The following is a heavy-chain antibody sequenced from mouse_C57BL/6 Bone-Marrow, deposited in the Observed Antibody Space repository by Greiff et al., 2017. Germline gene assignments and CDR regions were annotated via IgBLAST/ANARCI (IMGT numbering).Heavy chain of an antibody. CDR2: IWRGGST. CDR3: AKNDPYDYDWYFDV. CDR1: GFSLTSYG. J-gene: IGHJ1*03. Sequence: QVQLQQSGPGLVQPSQSLSITCTVSGFSLTSYGVHWVRQSPGKGLEWLGVIWRGGSTDYNAAFMSRLSITKDNSKSQVFFKMNSLQADDTAIYYCAKNDPYDYDWYFDVWGTGTTVTVSS. V-gene: IGHV2-5*01. D-gene: IGHD2-4*01.